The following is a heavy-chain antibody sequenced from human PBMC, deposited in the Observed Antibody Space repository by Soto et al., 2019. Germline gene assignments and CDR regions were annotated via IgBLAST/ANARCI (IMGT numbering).Heavy chain of an antibody. CDR1: GFTLSGFD. Sequence: EVQLVESGGGLVQPGGYLKLSCAASGFTLSGFDVHWVRQAAGEGLEWVGRIKTKAENYATAYAVSVKGRFSLSRDDSKNTAYLEMTSPKTEDTAVYYCTRRHCRGGGCCSDFDCCRQGTLVAVCS. CDR3: TRRHCRGGGCCSDFDC. CDR2: IKTKAENYAT. J-gene: IGHJ4*02. V-gene: IGHV3-73*01. D-gene: IGHD2-15*01.